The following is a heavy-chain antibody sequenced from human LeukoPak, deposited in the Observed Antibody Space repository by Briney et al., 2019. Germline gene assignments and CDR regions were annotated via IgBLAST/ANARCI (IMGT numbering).Heavy chain of an antibody. CDR1: GFTFSSYW. CDR3: ASGYSSSWATFDY. V-gene: IGHV3-7*01. Sequence: RPGGSLRLSCAASGFTFSSYWMTWVRQAPGKGLEWVANIKPDGSEKYYVDSVKGRFTISRDNAKNSLYLQMNSLRAEDTAVYYCASGYSSSWATFDYWGQGTLVTVSS. CDR2: IKPDGSEK. J-gene: IGHJ4*02. D-gene: IGHD6-13*01.